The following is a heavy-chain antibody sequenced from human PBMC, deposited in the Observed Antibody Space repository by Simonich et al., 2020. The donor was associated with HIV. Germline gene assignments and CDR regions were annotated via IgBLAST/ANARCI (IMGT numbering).Heavy chain of an antibody. CDR1: GGSFSGYY. J-gene: IGHJ4*02. D-gene: IGHD6-13*01. Sequence: QVQLQQWGAGLLKSSETLSLTCAVYGGSFSGYYWSWIRQPAGKGLEWIGEINHSGSTKYKSTLKNRVTISVDTSKNQFSLKLTSVTAADTAVYYCAREKGSSYDYWGQGTLVTVSS. V-gene: IGHV4-34*01. CDR2: INHSGST. CDR3: AREKGSSYDY.